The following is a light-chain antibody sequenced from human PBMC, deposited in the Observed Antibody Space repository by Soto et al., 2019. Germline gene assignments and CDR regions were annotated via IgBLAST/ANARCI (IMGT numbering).Light chain of an antibody. J-gene: IGLJ1*01. V-gene: IGLV2-14*01. CDR3: CSYTTSNTRQIV. CDR1: SSDVGGYNY. Sequence: DLTQAASVSVSPGQSSTISCTGTSSDVGGYNYVSWYQQQPGKAPKFMIYDVSNRPSGVSNRFSGSKSGNTASLTISGLQAEDEADYYCCSYTTSNTRQIVFGTGTKVTVL. CDR2: DVS.